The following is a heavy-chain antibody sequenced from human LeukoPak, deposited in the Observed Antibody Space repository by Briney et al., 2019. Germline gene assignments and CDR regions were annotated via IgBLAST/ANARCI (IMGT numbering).Heavy chain of an antibody. V-gene: IGHV4-59*08. J-gene: IGHJ4*02. D-gene: IGHD6-13*01. Sequence: SETLSLTCTVSGGSISSYYWSWIRQPPGKGLEWIGYIYYSGSTNYNPSLKSRVTISVDTSKNQFSLKLSSVTAADTAVYYCASLAAARGVGLDYWGQGTLVTVSS. CDR3: ASLAAARGVGLDY. CDR1: GGSISSYY. CDR2: IYYSGST.